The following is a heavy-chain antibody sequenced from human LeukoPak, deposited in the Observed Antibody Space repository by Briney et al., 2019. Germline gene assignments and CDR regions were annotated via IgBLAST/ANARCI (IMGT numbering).Heavy chain of an antibody. Sequence: GTLSLTCAVSGDSITSSKWWSWVRQSPEKGLEWIGKIYHSGATNYNPSLKSRVTMSVDKSKNQFSLKLSSVTAADTAVYYCARQYRIAAAGMDVWGQGTTGTVSS. CDR2: IYHSGAT. CDR3: ARQYRIAAAGMDV. J-gene: IGHJ6*02. D-gene: IGHD6-13*01. V-gene: IGHV4-4*02. CDR1: GDSITSSKW.